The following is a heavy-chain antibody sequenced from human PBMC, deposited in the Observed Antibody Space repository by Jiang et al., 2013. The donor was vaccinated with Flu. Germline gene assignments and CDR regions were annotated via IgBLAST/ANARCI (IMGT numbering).Heavy chain of an antibody. CDR1: GYTFTSYG. Sequence: SGAEVKKPGASVKVSCKTSGYTFTSYGISWVRQAPGQGLEWMGWISAYNGNTNYAQKLQGRVTMTTDTSTSTAYMELRSLRSDDTAVYYCARTRYSGSYYGVHRYPYYFDYWGQGTLVTVSS. V-gene: IGHV1-18*04. CDR3: ARTRYSGSYYGVHRYPYYFDY. D-gene: IGHD1-26*01. J-gene: IGHJ4*02. CDR2: ISAYNGNT.